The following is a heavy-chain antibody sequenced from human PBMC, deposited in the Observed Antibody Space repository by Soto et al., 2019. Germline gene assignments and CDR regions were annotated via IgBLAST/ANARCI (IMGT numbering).Heavy chain of an antibody. J-gene: IGHJ4*02. CDR1: GYSISSGYY. CDR2: WYRSGVT. V-gene: IGHV4-38-2*01. CDR3: ARVAYFDSSGYYYCFDY. D-gene: IGHD3-22*01. Sequence: SEPLSLTCAVSGYSISSGYYWGWIRQPPGKGLEWIGSWYRSGVTYYNPSLKGRVSMSVDTSNNQFSLKLSSVTAADTAVYYCARVAYFDSSGYYYCFDYWGQGTLVTVSS.